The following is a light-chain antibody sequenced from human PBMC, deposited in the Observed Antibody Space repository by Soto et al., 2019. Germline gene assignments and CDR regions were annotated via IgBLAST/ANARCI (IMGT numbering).Light chain of an antibody. CDR2: GAS. V-gene: IGKV3-15*01. Sequence: IVMTHSPGTLSLSPGERATLSFRASQSVSSNLAWYQQKPGQAPRLLIYGASTRATGIPARFSGSGSGTEFTLTISSLQSEDFAVYYCQQYGSSPTFGQGTRLEIK. CDR3: QQYGSSPT. J-gene: IGKJ5*01. CDR1: QSVSSN.